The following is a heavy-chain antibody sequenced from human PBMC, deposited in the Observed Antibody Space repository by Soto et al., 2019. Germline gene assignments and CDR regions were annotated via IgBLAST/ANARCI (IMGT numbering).Heavy chain of an antibody. Sequence: PGGSLRLSCTASGFSFSDYSFNWVRQAPGKGLEWVSSITHTGTNAYYADSVKGRFTISKDSADNSLILQMTSLRAEDTAVYYCAREGWPLLQTGMDVWGQGTKVTVSS. D-gene: IGHD2-15*01. CDR3: AREGWPLLQTGMDV. CDR2: ITHTGTNA. J-gene: IGHJ6*02. V-gene: IGHV3-21*01. CDR1: GFSFSDYS.